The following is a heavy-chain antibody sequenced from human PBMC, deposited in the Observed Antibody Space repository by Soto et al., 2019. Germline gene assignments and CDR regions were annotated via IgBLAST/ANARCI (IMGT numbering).Heavy chain of an antibody. Sequence: PGGSVRLSCAASGFTFSSYAMSWVRQAPGKGLEWVSAISGSGGSTYYADSVKGRFTISRDNSKNTLYLQMNSLRAEDTAVYYCAKDLGFRAAAGHYFDYWGQGTLVT. CDR2: ISGSGGST. V-gene: IGHV3-23*01. J-gene: IGHJ4*02. CDR1: GFTFSSYA. D-gene: IGHD6-13*01. CDR3: AKDLGFRAAAGHYFDY.